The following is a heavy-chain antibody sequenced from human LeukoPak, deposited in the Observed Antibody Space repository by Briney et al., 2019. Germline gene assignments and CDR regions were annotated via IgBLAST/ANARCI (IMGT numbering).Heavy chain of an antibody. V-gene: IGHV4-34*01. J-gene: IGHJ4*02. CDR2: INDYTGDS. CDR1: GGSFTDYF. CDR3: ARQGVEMATITHFDY. Sequence: SETLSLTCTVFGGSFTDYFWTWIRHSPGKGLEWIGEINDYTGDSKYNPSLNSRVSISLEKSKNQLSLELRSVTAADTAVYYCARQGVEMATITHFDYWGQGALVTVSS. D-gene: IGHD5-24*01.